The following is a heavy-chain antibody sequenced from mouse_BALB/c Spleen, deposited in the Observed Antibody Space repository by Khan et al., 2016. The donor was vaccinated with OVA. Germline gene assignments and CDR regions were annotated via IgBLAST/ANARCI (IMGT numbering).Heavy chain of an antibody. CDR1: GYTFTSYT. CDR3: ARGERFITTATDAMDY. Sequence: QVQLQQSGAELARPGASVKMSCKASGYTFTSYTMHWVKQRPGQGLEWIGYINPSSGYTNYNQKFKDKATLTADKSSSTAYMQLSSLTSEDSAVYYCARGERFITTATDAMDYGGQGTSVTVSS. D-gene: IGHD1-2*01. CDR2: INPSSGYT. J-gene: IGHJ4*01. V-gene: IGHV1-4*01.